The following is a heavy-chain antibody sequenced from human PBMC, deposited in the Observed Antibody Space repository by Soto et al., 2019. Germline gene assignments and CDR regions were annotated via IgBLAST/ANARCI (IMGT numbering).Heavy chain of an antibody. Sequence: QVHLQQWGARLLKPSETLSLSCAVYGGSFSGYYWSWIRQPPGKGLEWIGEIHHSGSTYYNPSLKSRVTISVDTSKNQFSLSLSSVTAADTAVYYCARTLGLRRDVWLQFPDYWGQGTLVTVSS. CDR3: ARTLGLRRDVWLQFPDY. J-gene: IGHJ4*02. CDR1: GGSFSGYY. V-gene: IGHV4-34*01. D-gene: IGHD5-12*01. CDR2: IHHSGST.